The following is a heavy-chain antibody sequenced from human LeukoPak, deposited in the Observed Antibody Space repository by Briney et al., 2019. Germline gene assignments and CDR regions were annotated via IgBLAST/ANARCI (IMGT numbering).Heavy chain of an antibody. V-gene: IGHV3-74*01. CDR1: GLTFSSYW. CDR2: INSDGSST. CDR3: ARGVWFGERPDAFDI. D-gene: IGHD3-10*01. Sequence: GGSLRLSCAASGLTFSSYWMHWVRQAPGKGLVWVSRINSDGSSTSHADSVKGRFTVSRDNAKNTLSLQMSSLRAEDTAVYYCARGVWFGERPDAFDIWGQGTMVTVSS. J-gene: IGHJ3*02.